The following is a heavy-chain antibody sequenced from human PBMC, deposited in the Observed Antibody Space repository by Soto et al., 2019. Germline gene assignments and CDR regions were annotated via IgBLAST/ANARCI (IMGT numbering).Heavy chain of an antibody. CDR1: GFTFSSYT. CDR3: TTGGYDILTGYYYYGMDV. V-gene: IGHV3-21*03. J-gene: IGHJ6*02. Sequence: GGSLRLSCAASGFTFSSYTMNWVRQAPGKGLEWVSSISSSSSYIYYADSVKGRFTISRDNAKNTLYLQMNSLKTEDTAVYYCTTGGYDILTGYYYYGMDVWGQGTTVTVSS. D-gene: IGHD3-9*01. CDR2: ISSSSSYI.